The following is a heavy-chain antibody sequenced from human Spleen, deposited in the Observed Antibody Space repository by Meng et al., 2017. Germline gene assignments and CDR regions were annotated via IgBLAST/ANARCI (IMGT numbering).Heavy chain of an antibody. V-gene: IGHV4-61*01. CDR3: SRGYSSCEGYFES. CDR2: INYSGRT. J-gene: IGHJ4*02. D-gene: IGHD6-19*01. CDR1: SGFVRCCSYY. Sequence: GPVLESEPGAVGTSETPSLIFTVFSGFVRCCSYYCNWIRQPPGKELEWIVYINYSGRTNYNPPLQSRVTTSVDTSKNQFSPRLTSVTAADTAVFFCSRGYSSCEGYFESWGQGTLVTVSS.